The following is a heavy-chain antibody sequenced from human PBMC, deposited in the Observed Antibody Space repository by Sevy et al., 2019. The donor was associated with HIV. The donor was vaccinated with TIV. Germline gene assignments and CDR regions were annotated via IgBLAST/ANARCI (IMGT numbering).Heavy chain of an antibody. CDR2: IKRKTDGGTT. D-gene: IGHD3-9*01. J-gene: IGHJ4*02. CDR3: TTSSLLVIITGDFDY. V-gene: IGHV3-15*01. CDR1: GFTFSNAW. Sequence: GGSLRLSCAASGFTFSNAWMSWVRQAPGKGLEWVGRIKRKTDGGTTDYAAPVKGRFTISRDDSKNTLYLQMNSLKTEDTAVYYCTTSSLLVIITGDFDYWGQGTLVTVSS.